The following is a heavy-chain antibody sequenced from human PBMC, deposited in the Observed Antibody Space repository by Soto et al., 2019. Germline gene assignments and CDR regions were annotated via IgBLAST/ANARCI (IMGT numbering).Heavy chain of an antibody. V-gene: IGHV1-3*01. CDR1: GYTFTSYA. D-gene: IGHD3-10*01. CDR2: INAGNGNT. J-gene: IGHJ4*02. Sequence: ASVKVSCKASGYTFTSYAMHWVRQAPGQRLEWMGWINAGNGNTKYSQKFQGRVTITRDTSASTAYMELSSLRSEDTAVYYCARSDITMVRGVIDYWGQGTLVTVSS. CDR3: ARSDITMVRGVIDY.